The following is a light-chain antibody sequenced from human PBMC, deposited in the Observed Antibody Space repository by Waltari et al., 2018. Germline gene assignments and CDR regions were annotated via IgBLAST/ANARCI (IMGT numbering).Light chain of an antibody. CDR3: SSYVGSDDLV. V-gene: IGLV2-8*01. J-gene: IGLJ2*01. CDR2: EVT. Sequence: QSALTQPPSASGSPGQSVTISCTGPSPDVAHSVAWYQQRPGKAPSILIYEVTRRPSGVPERFSGSRSGNAASLTVSGLQDDDEGDYYCSSYVGSDDLVIGGGTRLAVI. CDR1: SPDVAHS.